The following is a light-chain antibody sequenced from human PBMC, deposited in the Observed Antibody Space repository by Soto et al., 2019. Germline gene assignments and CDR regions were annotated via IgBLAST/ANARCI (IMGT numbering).Light chain of an antibody. J-gene: IGKJ4*01. CDR2: EGS. CDR1: QSISSW. CDR3: QQYNSSPLT. Sequence: DIQMTQSPSTLSAPIGDTVTITCRANQSISSWLAWYQQKPGKAPKLLISEGSSLESGVPSRFSGSGSGTEFTLTISSLQPDDLATYYCQQYNSSPLTFGGGTKVEIK. V-gene: IGKV1-5*01.